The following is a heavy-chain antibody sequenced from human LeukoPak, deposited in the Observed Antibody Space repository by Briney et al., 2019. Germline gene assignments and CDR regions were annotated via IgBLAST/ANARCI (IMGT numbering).Heavy chain of an antibody. CDR2: IVVGSANT. J-gene: IGHJ5*02. CDR3: AAFDAGDCGGDCPYFSFP. D-gene: IGHD2-21*02. CDR1: GFTFASSA. V-gene: IGHV1-58*01. Sequence: PVKVSFKASGFTFASSAVQWVRQARGQRLEWIGWIVVGSANTNYAQKFQERVTITRDMPTGTAYMELSSLRSEDTAVYYCAAFDAGDCGGDCPYFSFPWGQGTLVTVSS.